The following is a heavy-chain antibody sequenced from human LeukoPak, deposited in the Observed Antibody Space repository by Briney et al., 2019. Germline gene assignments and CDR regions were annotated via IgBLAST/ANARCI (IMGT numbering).Heavy chain of an antibody. V-gene: IGHV3-7*03. CDR1: GFTFSSYW. J-gene: IGHJ5*02. Sequence: PGGSLRLSCAASGFTFSSYWMSWVRQAPGKGLEWVANIKQDGSEKYYVDSVKGRFTTSRDNAKNSLYLQMNSLRAEDTAVYYCARGIAAAGRNWFDPWGQGTLVTVSS. CDR2: IKQDGSEK. D-gene: IGHD6-13*01. CDR3: ARGIAAAGRNWFDP.